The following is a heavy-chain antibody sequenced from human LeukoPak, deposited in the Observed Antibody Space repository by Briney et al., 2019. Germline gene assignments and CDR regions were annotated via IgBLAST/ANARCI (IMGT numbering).Heavy chain of an antibody. CDR1: GGSISSSSYY. CDR3: ARIVVVPLDAFDI. V-gene: IGHV4-39*07. D-gene: IGHD2-2*01. CDR2: IYYSGST. J-gene: IGHJ3*02. Sequence: SETLSLTCTVSGGSISSSSYYWGWIRQPPGKGLEWIGSIYYSGSTYYNPSLKSRVTISVDTSKNQFSLKLSSVTAADTAVYYCARIVVVPLDAFDIWGQGTMVTVSS.